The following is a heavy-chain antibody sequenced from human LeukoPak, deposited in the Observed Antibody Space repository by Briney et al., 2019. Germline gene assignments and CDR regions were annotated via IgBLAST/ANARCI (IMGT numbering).Heavy chain of an antibody. CDR3: ARAPLWFGELFSFDY. Sequence: GGSLRLSCAASGFTFSSYAMHWVRQAPGKGLEWVAVISYDGSNKYYADSVKGRFTISRDNSKNTLYLQMNSLRAEDTAVYYCARAPLWFGELFSFDYWGQGTLVTVSS. D-gene: IGHD3-10*01. J-gene: IGHJ4*02. CDR2: ISYDGSNK. V-gene: IGHV3-30-3*01. CDR1: GFTFSSYA.